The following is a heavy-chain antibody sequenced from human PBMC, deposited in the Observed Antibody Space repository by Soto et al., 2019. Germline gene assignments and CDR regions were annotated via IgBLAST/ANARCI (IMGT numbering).Heavy chain of an antibody. CDR3: ATGIAARPDYYYYGMDV. Sequence: QVQLVQSGAEVQKPGASVNVSCKVSGYTLTELSMHWVRQAPGKGREWMGGFDPENGETIYAQKLQGRVNMTEDTSTDTAYRELGSLRSEDTAVYYCATGIAARPDYYYYGMDVWGQGTTVTVSS. CDR2: FDPENGET. J-gene: IGHJ6*02. D-gene: IGHD6-6*01. CDR1: GYTLTELS. V-gene: IGHV1-24*01.